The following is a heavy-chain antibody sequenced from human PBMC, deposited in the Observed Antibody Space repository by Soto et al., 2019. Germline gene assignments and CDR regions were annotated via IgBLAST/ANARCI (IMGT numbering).Heavy chain of an antibody. CDR2: IYYNGST. CDR1: GRSITSGDYY. J-gene: IGHJ5*02. D-gene: IGHD2-21*02. CDR3: ARAPFCGGDCFNWFDP. Sequence: QVQLKESGPGLVKPSQTLSLTCSVSGRSITSGDYYWSWIRQLPGKGLEWIGHIYYNGSTHYNPSLKSRLTISVDTSKNQFSLKLSSVTAADTAVYYCARAPFCGGDCFNWFDPWGQGTLVTVSS. V-gene: IGHV4-31*03.